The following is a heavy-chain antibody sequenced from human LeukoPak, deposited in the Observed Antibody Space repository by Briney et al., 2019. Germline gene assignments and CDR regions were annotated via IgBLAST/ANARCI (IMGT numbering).Heavy chain of an antibody. D-gene: IGHD3-10*01. CDR2: ISYDGSNQ. Sequence: GGSLRLSCAASGFTFSSYAMHRVRQAPGKGLEWVAVISYDGSNQYYADSVKGRFTISRDNSKNTLYLQMNSLRPEDTAVYYCARELLWFGEFKGAFDYWGQGTLVTVSS. J-gene: IGHJ4*02. CDR1: GFTFSSYA. CDR3: ARELLWFGEFKGAFDY. V-gene: IGHV3-30-3*01.